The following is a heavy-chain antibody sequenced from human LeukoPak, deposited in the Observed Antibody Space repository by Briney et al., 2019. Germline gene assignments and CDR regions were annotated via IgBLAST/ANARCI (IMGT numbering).Heavy chain of an antibody. CDR2: IYYSGST. D-gene: IGHD1-1*01. J-gene: IGHJ4*02. Sequence: PSQTLSLTCTVSGGSISSGGYYWSWIRQHPGKGLEWIGYIYYSGSTYYNPSLKSRVTISVDTSKNQFSLKLSSVTAADTAVYYCARRVQPNRPFDYWGQGTLVTVSS. CDR3: ARRVQPNRPFDY. CDR1: GGSISSGGYY. V-gene: IGHV4-31*03.